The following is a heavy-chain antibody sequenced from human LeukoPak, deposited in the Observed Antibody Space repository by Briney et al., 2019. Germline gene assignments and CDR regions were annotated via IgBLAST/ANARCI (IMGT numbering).Heavy chain of an antibody. D-gene: IGHD1-26*01. V-gene: IGHV3-23*01. CDR1: GFTFSSHG. Sequence: PGGSLRLSCAASGFTFSSHGMNWVRQAPGKGLEWVSGITGSGATTYYADSAKGRFTISRDNSKNTLYLQMSRLRAEDTAVYYCAKDRGVGPTPHDYWGQGTLVIVSS. CDR3: AKDRGVGPTPHDY. J-gene: IGHJ4*02. CDR2: ITGSGATT.